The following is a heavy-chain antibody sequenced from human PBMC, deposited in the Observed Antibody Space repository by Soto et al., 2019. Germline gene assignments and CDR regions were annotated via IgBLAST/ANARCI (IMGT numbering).Heavy chain of an antibody. CDR2: INYRGTT. V-gene: IGHV4-31*03. Sequence: QVQLQESGPGLVKPSQTLSLTCTVSGGSIIDGQTYLNWIRQHPERGLEWMGYINYRGTTNYSPALKSRLLISIDTTKSQFSLRLTSVTASDTAVYYCARDAPGVAPAWGQGTRVTVSS. D-gene: IGHD2-15*01. J-gene: IGHJ5*02. CDR1: GGSIIDGQTY. CDR3: ARDAPGVAPA.